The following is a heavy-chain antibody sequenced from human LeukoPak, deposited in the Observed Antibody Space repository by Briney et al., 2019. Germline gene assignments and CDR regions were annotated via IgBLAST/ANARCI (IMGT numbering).Heavy chain of an antibody. J-gene: IGHJ4*02. Sequence: GRSLRLSCAASGFTFSSYGMHWVRQAPGKGLEWVAVIWYDGSNKYYADSVKGRFTISRDNSKKTLYLQMNSLRAEDTAVYYCARDRPYSSSSFQDYWGQGTLVTVSS. CDR2: IWYDGSNK. V-gene: IGHV3-33*01. CDR1: GFTFSSYG. CDR3: ARDRPYSSSSFQDY. D-gene: IGHD6-6*01.